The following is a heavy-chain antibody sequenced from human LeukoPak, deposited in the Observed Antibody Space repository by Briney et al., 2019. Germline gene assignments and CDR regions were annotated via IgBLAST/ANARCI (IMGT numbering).Heavy chain of an antibody. D-gene: IGHD1-26*01. Sequence: GGSLRLSCAASGFTFSSYGMHWVRQAPGKGLEWVAFIRYDGSNKYYADSVKGRFTISRDNSKNTLYLQMNSLRAEDTAVYYCARDLGGSYPDAFDIWGQGTMVTVSS. CDR3: ARDLGGSYPDAFDI. CDR1: GFTFSSYG. J-gene: IGHJ3*02. V-gene: IGHV3-30*02. CDR2: IRYDGSNK.